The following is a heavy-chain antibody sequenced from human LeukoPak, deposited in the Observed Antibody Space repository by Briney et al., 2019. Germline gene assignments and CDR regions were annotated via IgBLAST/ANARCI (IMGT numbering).Heavy chain of an antibody. CDR3: ARDWDNSNSYYYGMDV. CDR2: INPSGGST. CDR1: GGTFTSYY. D-gene: IGHD4-11*01. Sequence: GASVKVSCKASGGTFTSYYMHWVRQAPGQGLEWMGIINPSGGSTSYAQKFQGRVTMTRDTSTSTVYMELSSLRSEDTAVYYCARDWDNSNSYYYGMDVWGQGTTVTVSS. J-gene: IGHJ6*02. V-gene: IGHV1-46*01.